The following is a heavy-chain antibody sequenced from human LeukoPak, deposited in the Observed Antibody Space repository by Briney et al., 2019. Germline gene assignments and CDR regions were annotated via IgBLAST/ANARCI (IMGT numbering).Heavy chain of an antibody. J-gene: IGHJ4*02. D-gene: IGHD1-26*01. CDR3: AKDGKNYFDY. CDR1: GFSFSTYW. CDR2: IKQDGSEK. Sequence: GGSLRLSCAASGFSFSTYWMSWVRQAPGKGLEWVANIKQDGSEKFYVDSVKGRFTISRDNAKNSLYLQMNSLRAEDTAVYYCAKDGKNYFDYWGQGTLVTVSS. V-gene: IGHV3-7*01.